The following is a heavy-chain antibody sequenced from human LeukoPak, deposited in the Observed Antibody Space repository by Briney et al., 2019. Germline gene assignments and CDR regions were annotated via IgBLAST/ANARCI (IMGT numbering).Heavy chain of an antibody. V-gene: IGHV4-34*01. CDR3: ARGPSFSGGGCYYDY. J-gene: IGHJ4*02. CDR1: GGSFSGYY. Sequence: PSETLSLTCAVYGGSFSGYYWSWIRQPPGKGLEWIGEINHSGSTNYNPSLKSRVTISVDTSKSQFSLKLSSVTAADTAVYYCARGPSFSGGGCYYDYWGQGTLVTVSS. CDR2: INHSGST. D-gene: IGHD2-2*01.